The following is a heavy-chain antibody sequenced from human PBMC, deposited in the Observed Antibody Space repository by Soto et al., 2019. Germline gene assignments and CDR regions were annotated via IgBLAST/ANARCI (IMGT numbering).Heavy chain of an antibody. D-gene: IGHD2-2*01. CDR2: IFYDGTNE. J-gene: IGHJ4*02. CDR3: AKAYFGGYCTDTHCYVTDY. Sequence: QVQLVESGGGVVQPGGSLRLSCAASGFTLSNYAMHWVRQAPGKGPEWVALIFYDGTNEHYADSVRGRFTISRDNSKNTLYLEMNSLRAEDTATYYCAKAYFGGYCTDTHCYVTDYWGQGTLVTVSS. V-gene: IGHV3-30*18. CDR1: GFTLSNYA.